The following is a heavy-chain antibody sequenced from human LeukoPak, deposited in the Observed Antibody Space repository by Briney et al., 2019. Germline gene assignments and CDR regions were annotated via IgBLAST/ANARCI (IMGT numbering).Heavy chain of an antibody. CDR2: IQYDGNTI. V-gene: IGHV3-30*02. CDR3: AAQSYGLFAY. CDR1: GFTYSHNG. J-gene: IGHJ4*02. Sequence: QPGGSLRLSCVASGFTYSHNGMHCVPQAPGKGLEWVAFIQYDGNTIFYADSVKGRFTISRDNARNSLYLQMNSLRPDDTAVYYCAAQSYGLFAYWGQGTLVTVSS. D-gene: IGHD4-17*01.